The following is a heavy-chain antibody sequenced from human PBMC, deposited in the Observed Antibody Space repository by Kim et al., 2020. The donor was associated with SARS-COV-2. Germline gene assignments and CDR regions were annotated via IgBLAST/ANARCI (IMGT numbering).Heavy chain of an antibody. CDR1: GFTFSSYD. Sequence: GGSLRLSCAASGFTFSSYDMHWVRQATGKGLEWVSAIGTAGDTYYPGSVKGRFTISRENAKNSLYLQMNSLRAGDTAVYYCARGKLDYYFDYWGQGTLVTVSS. V-gene: IGHV3-13*04. CDR2: IGTAGDT. J-gene: IGHJ4*02. D-gene: IGHD2-2*03. CDR3: ARGKLDYYFDY.